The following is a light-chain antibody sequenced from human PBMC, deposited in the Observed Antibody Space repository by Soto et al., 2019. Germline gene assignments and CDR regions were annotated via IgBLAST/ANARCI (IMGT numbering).Light chain of an antibody. J-gene: IGKJ1*01. CDR3: HRSFTSWT. CDR2: AAS. V-gene: IGKV1-39*01. Sequence: DIQLTQSPSSLSASVGDRVTITCRASQSIGRLLTWYQQKPGKAPNLLIYAASSLHSGVPSRFSGSRSGTDFTLAISSLQPEDFATYYCHRSFTSWTFGQGTKVEI. CDR1: QSIGRL.